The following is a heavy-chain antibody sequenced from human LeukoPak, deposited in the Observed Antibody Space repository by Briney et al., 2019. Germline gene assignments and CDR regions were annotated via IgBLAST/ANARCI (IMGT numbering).Heavy chain of an antibody. CDR2: INWNGGST. CDR1: GFTFSSYA. CDR3: ARVDLGSSVGNDY. V-gene: IGHV3-20*04. D-gene: IGHD6-6*01. J-gene: IGHJ4*02. Sequence: GGSLRLSCAASGFTFSSYAMSWVRQAPGKGLEWVSGINWNGGSTGYADSVKGRFTISRDNAKNSLYLQMNSLRAEDTALYYCARVDLGSSVGNDYWGQGTLVTVSS.